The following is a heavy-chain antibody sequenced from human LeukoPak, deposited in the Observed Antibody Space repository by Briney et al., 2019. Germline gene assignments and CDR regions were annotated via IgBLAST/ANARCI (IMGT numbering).Heavy chain of an antibody. CDR2: ISDSSTYI. J-gene: IGHJ4*02. D-gene: IGHD3-10*01. V-gene: IGHV3-21*01. CDR3: ARAPGDRLFDY. CDR1: GFTFSDYT. Sequence: PGGSLTLSCAASGFTFSDYTMTWVRQDPGKGLEWVSSISDSSTYIYYADSVKGRFTTSRDNAKNSLYLQMNSLRAEDTAVYYCARAPGDRLFDYSGQGTLVTVSS.